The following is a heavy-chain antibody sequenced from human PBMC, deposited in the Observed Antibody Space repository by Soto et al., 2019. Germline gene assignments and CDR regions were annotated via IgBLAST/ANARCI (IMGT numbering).Heavy chain of an antibody. CDR3: ARQGYGSGSKLYGMDV. CDR2: IYYSGST. Sequence: ETLSLTGAVSGASISSSSYYWGWIRQPPGKGLEWIGSIYYSGSTYYNPSLKSRVTISVDTSKNQFSLKLSSVTAADTAVYYCARQGYGSGSKLYGMDVWGQGTTVTVSS. J-gene: IGHJ6*02. V-gene: IGHV4-39*01. D-gene: IGHD3-10*01. CDR1: GASISSSSYY.